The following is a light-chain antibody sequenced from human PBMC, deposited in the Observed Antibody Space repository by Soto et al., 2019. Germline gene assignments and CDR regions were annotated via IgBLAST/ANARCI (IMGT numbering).Light chain of an antibody. CDR2: GAS. V-gene: IGKV3-15*01. CDR3: HQYNNGPPWT. CDR1: QSVSSN. J-gene: IGKJ1*01. Sequence: EIVMTQSPATLSVSPGERATLSCRASQSVSSNLAWYQQKPGQAPRLLIYGASTRATGIPARFSGSGSGTEFNLTISSLQSEDVAVYYCHQYNNGPPWTFGQGTKVEIK.